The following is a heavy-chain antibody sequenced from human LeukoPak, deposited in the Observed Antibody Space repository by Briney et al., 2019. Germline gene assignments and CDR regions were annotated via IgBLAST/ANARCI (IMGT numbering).Heavy chain of an antibody. CDR3: ARLGQYYEIDY. V-gene: IGHV1-8*03. Sequence: GASVKVSCKASGYTFTSHDINWVRQATGQGLEWMGWMNPNSGNTGYAQKFQGRVTITRNNSISTVYMELSSLRSEDTAVYYCARLGQYYEIDYWGQGTLVTVSS. CDR2: MNPNSGNT. D-gene: IGHD3-22*01. J-gene: IGHJ4*02. CDR1: GYTFTSHD.